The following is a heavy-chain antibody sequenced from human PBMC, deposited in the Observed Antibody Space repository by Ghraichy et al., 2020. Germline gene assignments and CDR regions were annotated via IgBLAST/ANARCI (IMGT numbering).Heavy chain of an antibody. D-gene: IGHD4-17*01. CDR3: ARLGLDYGDHEYVPFDYWGQGALVTVFSDV. CDR1: GYTFTAYH. CDR2: INPNSGGT. J-gene: IGHJ6*02. V-gene: IGHV1-2*02. Sequence: ASVKVSCKASGYTFTAYHIHWVRQAPGQGLEWMGSINPNSGGTKYAQKFQGRVTMTRDTSTSTAYMEVSRVRFDDTAFYYCARLGLDYGDHEYVPFDYWGQGALVTVFSDVWGQGTTVTVSS.